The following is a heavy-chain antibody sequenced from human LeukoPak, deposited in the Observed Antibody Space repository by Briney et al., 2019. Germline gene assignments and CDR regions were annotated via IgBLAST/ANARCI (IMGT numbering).Heavy chain of an antibody. D-gene: IGHD3-3*01. CDR3: ARAGFLEWLSLDY. Sequence: GGSLRLSCAASGFTFSSYAMSWVRQAPGKGLEWVSAISGSGGSTYYADSVKGRFTISRDNSKNTLYLQMNSLRAEDTAVYYCARAGFLEWLSLDYWGQGTLVTVSS. CDR1: GFTFSSYA. CDR2: ISGSGGST. J-gene: IGHJ4*02. V-gene: IGHV3-23*01.